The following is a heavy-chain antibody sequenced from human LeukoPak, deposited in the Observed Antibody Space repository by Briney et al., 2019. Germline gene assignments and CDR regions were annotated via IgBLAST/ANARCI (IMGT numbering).Heavy chain of an antibody. J-gene: IGHJ4*02. Sequence: ASVKVSCKASGYTFSSYSMNXVXXAPGKGLEWVSSISSSSSYIYYADSVKGRFTISRDNAKNSLYLQMNSLRAEDTAVYYCARDEYYYDSSGYLDYWGQGTLVTVSS. CDR2: ISSSSSYI. CDR3: ARDEYYYDSSGYLDY. CDR1: GYTFSSYS. D-gene: IGHD3-22*01. V-gene: IGHV3-21*01.